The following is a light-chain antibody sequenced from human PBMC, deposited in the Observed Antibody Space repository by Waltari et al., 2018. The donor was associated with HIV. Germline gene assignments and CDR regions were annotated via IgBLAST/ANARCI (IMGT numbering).Light chain of an antibody. Sequence: DIPMTQSPSPLSTSLGDTITITCRASQNINTWLAWYQQKPGRAPTLLIYKASSLEKGVPSRFSGSGSGTEFTLTISGLQPDDFATYYCQQYSTSSPWTFGQGTKVDI. CDR1: QNINTW. V-gene: IGKV1-5*03. CDR3: QQYSTSSPWT. J-gene: IGKJ1*01. CDR2: KAS.